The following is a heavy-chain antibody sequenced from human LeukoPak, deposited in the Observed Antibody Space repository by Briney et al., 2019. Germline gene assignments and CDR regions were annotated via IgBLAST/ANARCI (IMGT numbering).Heavy chain of an antibody. J-gene: IGHJ4*02. D-gene: IGHD5-18*01. V-gene: IGHV5-51*01. CDR1: GYSLTNYC. Sequence: AESLKISCKGSGYSLTNYCIGWVRHMRGKGLEWIWIIYPGDSDTRYSPSFQGRVTISADKSISTDYLQWSSLRASDTAIYYCARSWVSGYGTVIDYWGQGTLVTVSS. CDR2: IYPGDSDT. CDR3: ARSWVSGYGTVIDY.